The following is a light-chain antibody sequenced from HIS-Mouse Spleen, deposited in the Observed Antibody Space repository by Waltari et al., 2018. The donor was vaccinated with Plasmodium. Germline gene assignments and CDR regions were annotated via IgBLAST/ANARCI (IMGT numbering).Light chain of an antibody. CDR3: QQNYNTWT. J-gene: IGKJ1*01. CDR1: QSISSY. CDR2: AAS. Sequence: DIQMTQSPSSLSASVGDRVTITCRASQSISSYLNWYQQKPGKAPKLLSYAASSLQSGVPSRCSGSGSGTDFTLTISSLQPEDFATYYCQQNYNTWTFGQGTKVEIK. V-gene: IGKV1-39*01.